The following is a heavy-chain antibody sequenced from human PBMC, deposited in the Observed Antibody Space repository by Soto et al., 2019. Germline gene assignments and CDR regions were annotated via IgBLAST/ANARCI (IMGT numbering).Heavy chain of an antibody. V-gene: IGHV4-59*08. Sequence: PSETLSLTCTVSGGSISSYYWSWSRQPPGKGLEWIGYIYYSRSTNDNPSLKSRVTISVDTSKNLFSLKLNSVTAADTAVYYCARHVYCTGGPSHRFDSWGRGTLVTVSS. J-gene: IGHJ4*02. CDR3: ARHVYCTGGPSHRFDS. CDR2: IYYSRST. D-gene: IGHD2-8*02. CDR1: GGSISSYY.